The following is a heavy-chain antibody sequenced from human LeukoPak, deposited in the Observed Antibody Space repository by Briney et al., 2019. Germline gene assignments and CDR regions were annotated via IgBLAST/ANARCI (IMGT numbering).Heavy chain of an antibody. CDR3: AEWDTYYDSSGYYFY. D-gene: IGHD3-22*01. CDR2: ISGSGGST. J-gene: IGHJ4*02. CDR1: GFTFSSYG. Sequence: PGGSLRLSCAASGFTFSSYGMSWVRQAPGKGLEWVSAISGSGGSTYYADSVKGRFTISRDNSKNTLYLQMNSLRAEDTAVYYCAEWDTYYDSSGYYFYWGQGTLVTVSS. V-gene: IGHV3-23*01.